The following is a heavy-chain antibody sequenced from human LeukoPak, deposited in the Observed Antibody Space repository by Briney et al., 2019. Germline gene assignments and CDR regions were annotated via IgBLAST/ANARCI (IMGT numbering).Heavy chain of an antibody. CDR1: GGSIRSYY. D-gene: IGHD3-22*01. CDR2: IYYSGGT. V-gene: IGHV4-59*01. Sequence: SETLSLTCSVSGGSIRSYYWSWIRHPPGKGLEWIGNIYYSGGTNYNPSLKSRVTISVDTSKNQFSLKVSSVTAADTAVYYCTRSLTSGYYYDYWGQGTLVTVSS. J-gene: IGHJ4*02. CDR3: TRSLTSGYYYDY.